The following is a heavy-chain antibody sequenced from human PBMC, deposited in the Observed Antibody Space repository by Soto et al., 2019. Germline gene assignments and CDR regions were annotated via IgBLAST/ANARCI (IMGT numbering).Heavy chain of an antibody. Sequence: QVQLVESGGGVVQPGRSLRLSCAASGFTFSSYAMHWVRQAPGKRLEWVAVIPYEGSNKYYADSVKGRFTIARANSNNTLYLQTNSLIAEDTAVYYCARGAAAVTGGWFDPWGQGTLITVSS. V-gene: IGHV3-30-3*01. CDR2: IPYEGSNK. J-gene: IGHJ5*02. CDR3: ARGAAAVTGGWFDP. D-gene: IGHD6-13*01. CDR1: GFTFSSYA.